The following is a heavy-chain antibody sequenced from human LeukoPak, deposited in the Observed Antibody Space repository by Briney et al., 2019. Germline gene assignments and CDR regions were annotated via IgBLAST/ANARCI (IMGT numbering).Heavy chain of an antibody. CDR3: ARDLMTHPGESYGY. J-gene: IGHJ4*02. CDR2: ISSSSSYI. V-gene: IGHV3-21*01. D-gene: IGHD3-10*01. CDR1: GFTFSSYS. Sequence: KAGGSLRLSCAASGFTFSSYSMNWVRQAPGKGLEWVSSISSSSSYIYYADSVKGRFTISRDNAKNSLYLQMNSLRAEDTAVYYCARDLMTHPGESYGYWGQGTLVTVSS.